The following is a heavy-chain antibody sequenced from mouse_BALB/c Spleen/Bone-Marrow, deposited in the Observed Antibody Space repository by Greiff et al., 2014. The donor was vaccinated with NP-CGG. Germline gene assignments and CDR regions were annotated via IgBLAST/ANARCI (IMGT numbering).Heavy chain of an antibody. D-gene: IGHD1-2*01. V-gene: IGHV5-6-5*01. CDR1: GITVSSYT. Sequence: EVKLMESGGGLVKPGESLKFSCAASGITVSSYTMSWVRQTPEKRLEWVASITGGGTTYYSDSAKGRFTIFRDNARNILYLQVFSLMSEDAAIYYCGGRYGYVDAMDYWGQGTSVTVSS. CDR2: ITGGGTT. CDR3: GGRYGYVDAMDY. J-gene: IGHJ4*01.